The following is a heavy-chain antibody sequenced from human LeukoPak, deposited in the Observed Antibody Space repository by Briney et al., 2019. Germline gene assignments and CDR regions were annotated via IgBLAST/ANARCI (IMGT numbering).Heavy chain of an antibody. CDR3: ATRTRGLNFQH. J-gene: IGHJ1*01. CDR1: GFTFDDYA. D-gene: IGHD1-14*01. V-gene: IGHV3-9*01. CDR2: ISWNSGSI. Sequence: PGRSLRLSCAASGFTFDDYAMHWVRQAPGKGLEWVSGISWNSGSIGYADSVKGGFTISRDNAKNSLYLQMNSLSTDDTALYYCATRTRGLNFQHWGQGTLVTVSS.